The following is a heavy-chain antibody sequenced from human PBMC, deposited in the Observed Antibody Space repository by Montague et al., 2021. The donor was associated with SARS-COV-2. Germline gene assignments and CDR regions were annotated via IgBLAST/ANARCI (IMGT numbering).Heavy chain of an antibody. Sequence: SETLSLTCSVSGGSIGSYYWSWLRQPPGKGLEWIGHIHYSGSTTYSPSFKSRVTISIDTPKNQFSLELSSVTAADTAVYYCARSLDPRWSYYLDYWGQGTLVTVSS. CDR1: GGSIGSYY. D-gene: IGHD2-21*01. J-gene: IGHJ4*02. CDR3: ARSLDPRWSYYLDY. CDR2: IHYSGST. V-gene: IGHV4-59*01.